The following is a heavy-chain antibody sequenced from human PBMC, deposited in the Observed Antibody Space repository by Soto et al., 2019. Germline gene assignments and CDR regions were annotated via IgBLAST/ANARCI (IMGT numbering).Heavy chain of an antibody. D-gene: IGHD1-26*01. CDR3: VREDGVVGASSAFDS. CDR2: INGRSNYK. Sequence: GGSLRLSRVASGFALTTYTMNWVRQAPGTGLEWVSSINGRSNYKYYSDSVKGRFTVSRDNAQNSLFLQMSRLGPEDTAVYYCVREDGVVGASSAFDSWGQGTLVTVSS. V-gene: IGHV3-21*01. J-gene: IGHJ4*02. CDR1: GFALTTYT.